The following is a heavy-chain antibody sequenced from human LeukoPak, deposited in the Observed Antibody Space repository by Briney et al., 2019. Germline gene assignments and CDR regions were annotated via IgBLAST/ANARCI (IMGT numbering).Heavy chain of an antibody. Sequence: PGRSLRLSCAASGFTFGSYAMHWVRQAPGKGLEWVVVISYDGSNKYYADSVKGRFTISRDNSKNTLYLQMNSLRAEDTAVYYCARDGDYGDYERVFDPWGQGTLVTVSS. CDR1: GFTFGSYA. J-gene: IGHJ5*02. CDR2: ISYDGSNK. CDR3: ARDGDYGDYERVFDP. V-gene: IGHV3-30*04. D-gene: IGHD4-17*01.